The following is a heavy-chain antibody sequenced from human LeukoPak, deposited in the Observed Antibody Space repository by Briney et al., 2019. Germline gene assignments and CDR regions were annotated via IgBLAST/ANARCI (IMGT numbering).Heavy chain of an antibody. CDR2: IYYSGST. J-gene: IGHJ4*02. V-gene: IGHV4-59*11. D-gene: IGHD2-2*02. CDR1: GGSISSHY. Sequence: SETLSLTCTVSGGSISSHYWSWIRQPPGKGLEWIGYIYYSGSTNYNPSLKSRVTISVDTSKNQLSLKLSSVTAADTAVHYCASGGYCSSTSCYTGFDYWGQGTLVTVSS. CDR3: ASGGYCSSTSCYTGFDY.